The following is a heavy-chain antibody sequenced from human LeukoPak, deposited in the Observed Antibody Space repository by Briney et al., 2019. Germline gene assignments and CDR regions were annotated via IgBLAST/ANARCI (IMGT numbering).Heavy chain of an antibody. J-gene: IGHJ5*02. CDR1: GSTFGDYA. Sequence: GGSLRLSCAAPGSTFGDYAIHWVRQAPGKGLEWVSGVGWNSGTIGYAGSVKGRFTISRDNAKNSVYLQMNSLRAEDTALYYCAKSRLSFWFGELLSPWGQGTLVTVSS. CDR3: AKSRLSFWFGELLSP. CDR2: VGWNSGTI. D-gene: IGHD3-10*01. V-gene: IGHV3-9*01.